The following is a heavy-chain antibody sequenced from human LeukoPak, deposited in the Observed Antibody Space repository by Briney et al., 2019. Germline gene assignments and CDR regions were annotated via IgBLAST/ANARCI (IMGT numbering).Heavy chain of an antibody. CDR3: AREPWGLLGYCSSTSCSSWRGWFDP. CDR2: ISKSGTYI. CDR1: GFTFRDYT. D-gene: IGHD2-2*01. V-gene: IGHV3-21*01. J-gene: IGHJ5*02. Sequence: PGGSLRLSCAASGFTFRDYTMNWVRQAPGKGLEWVSAISKSGTYIKYADSVKGRFTVSRDNAKNSLFLQMNSLRVEDTAVYYCAREPWGLLGYCSSTSCSSWRGWFDPWGQGTLVTVSS.